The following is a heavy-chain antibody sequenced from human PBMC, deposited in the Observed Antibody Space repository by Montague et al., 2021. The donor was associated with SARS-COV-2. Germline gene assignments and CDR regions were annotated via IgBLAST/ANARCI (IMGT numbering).Heavy chain of an antibody. J-gene: IGHJ4*02. CDR2: IDWDDDK. D-gene: IGHD3-9*01. V-gene: IGHV2-70*01. CDR3: ARSHYDMLTGYYKVLDY. CDR1: GFSLSTSGMC. Sequence: PALVKPTQTLTLTCTFSGFSLSTSGMCVSWIRQPPGKALEWLALIDWDDDKYYSTSLKTRLTISKDTSKNQVVLTMTNMDPVDTATYYCARSHYDMLTGYYKVLDYWGQGTLVTVSS.